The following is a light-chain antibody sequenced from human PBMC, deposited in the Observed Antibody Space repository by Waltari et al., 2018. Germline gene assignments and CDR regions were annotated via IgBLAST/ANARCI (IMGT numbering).Light chain of an antibody. V-gene: IGKV1-39*01. CDR3: QQTYSTHLT. J-gene: IGKJ4*01. CDR1: QRISMF. CDR2: GAS. Sequence: DIQLTPSPPSLSASFGDRVPITCRASQRISMFLNWYQQKPGKAPNLLIYGASSLQRGVPSRFSGSGSGTDFTLTISSLHPEDFATYYCQQTYSTHLTFGGGTKVEIK.